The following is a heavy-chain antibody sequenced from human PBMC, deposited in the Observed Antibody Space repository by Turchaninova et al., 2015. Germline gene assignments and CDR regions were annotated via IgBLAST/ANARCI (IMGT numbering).Heavy chain of an antibody. CDR2: FSGSGGST. Sequence: EVQXVESXXGLXXXGGXXGLSWAASGFTFNNYAMNGARQAPGKGLEWVSAFSGSGGSTYYADSVKGRFTISRDTSKNTLYLQMNSLRAEDTALYYCAKGDTDLDSWGQGTLVTVSS. V-gene: IGHV3-23*04. CDR1: GFTFNNYA. CDR3: AKGDTDLDS. J-gene: IGHJ4*02.